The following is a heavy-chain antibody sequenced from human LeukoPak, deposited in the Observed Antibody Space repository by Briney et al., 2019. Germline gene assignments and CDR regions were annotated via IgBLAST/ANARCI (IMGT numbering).Heavy chain of an antibody. J-gene: IGHJ6*02. Sequence: ASVKVSCKASGYTFTSYYMHWVRQAPGQGLEWMGIINPSGGSTSYAQKFQGRVTMTRDTSTSTVYMELSSLRSEDTPVYYCARDVTSGYYYYYGMDVWGQGTTVTVSS. CDR2: INPSGGST. CDR3: ARDVTSGYYYYYGMDV. CDR1: GYTFTSYY. V-gene: IGHV1-46*01. D-gene: IGHD2-21*02.